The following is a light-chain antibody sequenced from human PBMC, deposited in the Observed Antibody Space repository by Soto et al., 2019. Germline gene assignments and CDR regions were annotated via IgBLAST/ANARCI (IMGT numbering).Light chain of an antibody. CDR1: QSVSSSS. V-gene: IGKV3-20*01. CDR2: GAS. Sequence: EIVLTQSPGTLSLSPGERATLSCRASQSVSSSSLAWYQQKPGQAPRLLIYGASSRATGIPDRFSGSGSGTDFTLTISRLEPEDFAVYYCQQYGSSRTVGQGTKVEIK. CDR3: QQYGSSRT. J-gene: IGKJ1*01.